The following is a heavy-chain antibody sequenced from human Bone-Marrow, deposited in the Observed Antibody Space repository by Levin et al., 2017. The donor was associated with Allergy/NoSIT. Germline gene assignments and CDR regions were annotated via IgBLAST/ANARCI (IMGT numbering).Heavy chain of an antibody. CDR3: ARDLYSSGWYVSYFDF. Sequence: KSSETLSLTCTVSGDSLNNSPYYWAWVRQAPGKGLEWIGTIFYDGGTFYNPSLAGRVTLSVDTSNDQFSLRLTSVAAADTAVYYCARDLYSSGWYVSYFDFWGQGILVTVSS. CDR2: IFYDGGT. CDR1: GDSLNNSPYY. J-gene: IGHJ4*02. D-gene: IGHD6-19*01. V-gene: IGHV4-39*07.